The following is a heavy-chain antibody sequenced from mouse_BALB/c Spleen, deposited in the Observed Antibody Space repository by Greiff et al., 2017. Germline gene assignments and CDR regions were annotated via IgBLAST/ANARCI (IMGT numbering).Heavy chain of an antibody. Sequence: EVKLMESGPGLVKPSQSLSLTCSVTGYSITSGYYWNWIRQFPGNKLEWMGYISYDGSNNYNPSLKNRISITRDTSKNQFFLKLNSVTTEDTATYYCAAYYRYFDYWGQGTTLTVSS. CDR1: GYSITSGYY. CDR3: AAYYRYFDY. CDR2: ISYDGSN. J-gene: IGHJ2*01. V-gene: IGHV3-6*02. D-gene: IGHD2-14*01.